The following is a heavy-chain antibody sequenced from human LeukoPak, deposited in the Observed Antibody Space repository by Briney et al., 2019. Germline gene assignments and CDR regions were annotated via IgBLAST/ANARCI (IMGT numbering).Heavy chain of an antibody. V-gene: IGHV3-33*06. CDR3: AKDLTGIPVRGVIIIRRGTGVSY. J-gene: IGHJ4*02. D-gene: IGHD3-10*01. Sequence: GGSLRLSCAASGFTFSSYGMHWVRQAPGKGLEWVAVIWYDGSNKYYADSVKGRFTISRDNSKNTLYLQMNSLRAEDTAVYYCAKDLTGIPVRGVIIIRRGTGVSYWGQGTLVTVSS. CDR2: IWYDGSNK. CDR1: GFTFSSYG.